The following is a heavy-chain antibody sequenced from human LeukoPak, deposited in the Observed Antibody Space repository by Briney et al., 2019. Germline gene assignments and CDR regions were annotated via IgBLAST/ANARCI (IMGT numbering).Heavy chain of an antibody. Sequence: GGSLTLSCAASGFTFSDYSMSWGRQPQGKGLGRVANRKQDGSAKHYVDSVKGRFTISRDNAKNSLYLQMNSLRVEDTAVYYCARDYYGLEGVLAYWGQGTPVTVSS. J-gene: IGHJ4*02. CDR3: ARDYYGLEGVLAY. V-gene: IGHV3-7*03. CDR2: RKQDGSAK. D-gene: IGHD3-10*01. CDR1: GFTFSDYS.